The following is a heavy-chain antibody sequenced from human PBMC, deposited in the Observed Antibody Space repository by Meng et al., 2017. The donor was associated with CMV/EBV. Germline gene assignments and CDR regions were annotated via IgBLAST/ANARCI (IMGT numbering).Heavy chain of an antibody. CDR2: ISVYNGHT. V-gene: IGHV1-18*01. CDR1: GYTFTGYG. Sequence: QVQLVQSGVEVKKPGASLKVSCKASGYTFTGYGISWVRQAPGQGLEWMGWISVYNGHTNFAQNLQGRVTMTTDTSTSTAYVELRSLRSDDTATYYCARGVPLGIIYSFDYWGQGTLVTVSS. CDR3: ARGVPLGIIYSFDY. J-gene: IGHJ4*01. D-gene: IGHD2-21*01.